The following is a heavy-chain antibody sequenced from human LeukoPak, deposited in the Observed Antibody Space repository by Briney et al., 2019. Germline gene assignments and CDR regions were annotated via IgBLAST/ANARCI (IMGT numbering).Heavy chain of an antibody. CDR2: IYSGGNT. CDR3: ARGRAYNSD. D-gene: IGHD5-24*01. V-gene: IGHV3-53*01. Sequence: GGSLRLSCTASGFTVRSNYMNWVRQAPGKGLEWVSVIYSGGNTYYADSVKGRFTISGDNSKNTLSLQMNSLRAEDTAVYYCARGRAYNSDWGQGTLVTVSS. J-gene: IGHJ4*02. CDR1: GFTVRSNY.